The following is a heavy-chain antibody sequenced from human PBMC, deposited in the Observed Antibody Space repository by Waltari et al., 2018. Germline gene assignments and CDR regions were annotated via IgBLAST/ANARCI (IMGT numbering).Heavy chain of an antibody. V-gene: IGHV3-30*02. CDR3: AKEEQQLVRFGADY. Sequence: QVQLVESGGGVVQPGGSLRLSCAASGFTFSSYGMHWVRQAPGKGLEWVAFIRYDGSNKYYADSVKGRFTISRDNSKNTLYLQMNSLRAEDTAVYYCAKEEQQLVRFGADYWGQGTLVTVSS. D-gene: IGHD6-13*01. CDR2: IRYDGSNK. CDR1: GFTFSSYG. J-gene: IGHJ4*02.